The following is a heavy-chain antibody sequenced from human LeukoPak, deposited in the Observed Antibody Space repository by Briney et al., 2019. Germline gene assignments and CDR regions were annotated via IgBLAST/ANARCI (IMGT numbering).Heavy chain of an antibody. CDR3: ARDLCGGDCYLFDY. Sequence: ASVKVSCKASGYTFTGYYMHWVRQAPGQGLEWMGWINPNSGGTNYAQKFQGRVTMTRDTSISTAYMELSRLRSDDTAVYYCARDLCGGDCYLFDYWGQGTLVTVSS. J-gene: IGHJ4*02. CDR1: GYTFTGYY. D-gene: IGHD2-21*02. CDR2: INPNSGGT. V-gene: IGHV1-2*02.